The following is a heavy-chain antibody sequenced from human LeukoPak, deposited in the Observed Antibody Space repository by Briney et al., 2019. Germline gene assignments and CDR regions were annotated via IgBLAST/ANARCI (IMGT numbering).Heavy chain of an antibody. D-gene: IGHD1-26*01. J-gene: IGHJ6*03. CDR1: GGSISSSSYY. CDR3: ARLGWELPYYYYYYMDV. Sequence: SETLSLTCTVSGGSISSSSYYWGWIRQPPGKGLEWIGSIYYSGSTYYNPSLKRRVTISVDTTKNQFSLKLSSVTAADTAVYYCARLGWELPYYYYYYMDVWGKGTTVTISS. CDR2: IYYSGST. V-gene: IGHV4-39*07.